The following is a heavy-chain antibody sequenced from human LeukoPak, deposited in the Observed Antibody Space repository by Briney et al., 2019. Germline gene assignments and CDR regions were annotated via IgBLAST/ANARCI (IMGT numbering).Heavy chain of an antibody. CDR1: GSSISSYY. D-gene: IGHD3/OR15-3a*01. Sequence: SETLSLTCTVSGSSISSYYWSWIRQPPGKGVEWIGYINYSGSTNYNPSLKSRVTISVDTSKNQFSLKLSSVTAADTAVYYCASMDTSFDYWGQGTLVTVSS. CDR2: INYSGST. CDR3: ASMDTSFDY. V-gene: IGHV4-59*01. J-gene: IGHJ4*02.